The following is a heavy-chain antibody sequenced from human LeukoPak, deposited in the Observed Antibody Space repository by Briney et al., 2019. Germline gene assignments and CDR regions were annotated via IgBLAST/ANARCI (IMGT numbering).Heavy chain of an antibody. Sequence: PSETLSLTCSVSGGSISSRTYYWGWIRQPPGKGLEWIGCSYYSGSTYYNPSLKSRVTISVDTSKNQFSLKLRSVTAADTAVYYCARLADCSSTRCHDYWGQGTLVTVSS. D-gene: IGHD2-2*01. CDR1: GGSISSRTYY. CDR3: ARLADCSSTRCHDY. J-gene: IGHJ4*02. V-gene: IGHV4-39*01. CDR2: SYYSGST.